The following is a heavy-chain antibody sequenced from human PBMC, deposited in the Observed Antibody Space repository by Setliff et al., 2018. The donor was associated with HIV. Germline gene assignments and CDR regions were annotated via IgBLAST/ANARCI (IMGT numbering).Heavy chain of an antibody. CDR3: AREIYGGNSRPFDY. CDR2: INHSGST. CDR1: GGSISSHY. D-gene: IGHD4-17*01. J-gene: IGHJ4*02. Sequence: PSETLSLTCTVSGGSISSHYWSWIRQPPGKGLEWIGEINHSGSTNYNPSLKSRVTISVDTSKNQLSLKLSSVTAADTAVYYCAREIYGGNSRPFDYWGQGTLVTVSS. V-gene: IGHV4-59*11.